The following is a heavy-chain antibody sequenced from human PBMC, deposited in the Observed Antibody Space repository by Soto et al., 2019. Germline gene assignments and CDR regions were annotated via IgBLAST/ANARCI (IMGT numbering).Heavy chain of an antibody. Sequence: GEALRSSYQGTRYRFGSSWXVRVRQKPGKGLEWLGHVYPSDSEVRYSPASEGQVTISADNSINTAYLQLLNIKASDTAIYYCKKGATSTFDSWGQGIRVTVSS. CDR3: KKGATSTFDS. D-gene: IGHD3-16*01. CDR2: VYPSDSEV. J-gene: IGHJ4*02. V-gene: IGHV5-51*01. CDR1: RYRFGSSW.